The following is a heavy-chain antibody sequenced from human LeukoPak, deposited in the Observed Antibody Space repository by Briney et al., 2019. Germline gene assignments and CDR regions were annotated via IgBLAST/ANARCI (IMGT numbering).Heavy chain of an antibody. CDR2: ISSNGGST. D-gene: IGHD3-10*01. CDR3: ASILRSSSGYYFDY. V-gene: IGHV3-64*04. Sequence: TGGSLRLSCSASGFTFSRYAMHWVRQAPGKGLEYVSAISSNGGSTFYADSVRGKFTISRDNSKNTLYLQMNSLRAEDTAVYYCASILRSSSGYYFDYWGQGTLVTVSS. CDR1: GFTFSRYA. J-gene: IGHJ4*02.